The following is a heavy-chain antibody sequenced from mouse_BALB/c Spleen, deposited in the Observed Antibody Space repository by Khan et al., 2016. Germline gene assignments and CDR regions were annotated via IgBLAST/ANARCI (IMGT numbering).Heavy chain of an antibody. J-gene: IGHJ4*01. D-gene: IGHD1-1*01. CDR2: IDPFNGGT. V-gene: IGHV1S135*01. CDR1: GYSFTSYY. Sequence: VQLQQPGPELMKPGASVKISCKASGYSFTSYYMHWVKQSHGKSLEWIGYIDPFNGGTSYNQKFKGKATLTVDKSSSTAYMHLSSLTSEDSAVYYCASSTQSFYAMDYWGQGTSVTVSS. CDR3: ASSTQSFYAMDY.